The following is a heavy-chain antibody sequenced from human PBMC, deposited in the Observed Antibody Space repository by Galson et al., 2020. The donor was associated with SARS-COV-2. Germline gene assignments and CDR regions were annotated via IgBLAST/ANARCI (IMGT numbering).Heavy chain of an antibody. CDR2: IKPASGDT. CDR1: GYTFTDYY. V-gene: IGHV1-2*02. CDR3: ARDRGGSNWSEDLDY. Sequence: GESLKISCKASGYTFTDYYIHWVRQAPGQGLEWMGWIKPASGDTNYAPKFQGRVTMTRDTSISTAYMELSSLRSDDTTVFYCARDRGGSNWSEDLDYWGQGTLVIVSS. J-gene: IGHJ4*02. D-gene: IGHD3-10*01.